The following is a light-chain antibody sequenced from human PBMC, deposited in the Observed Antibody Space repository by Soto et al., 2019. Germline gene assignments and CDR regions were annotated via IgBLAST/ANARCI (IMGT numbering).Light chain of an antibody. Sequence: AIQVTQSPSSLSASVGDRVTLTCRSSQFIRTDLAWYQQKPGKAPKLLVYAGSTLQSGVPSRFSGSGSGTDFTLTISGLQPEDFATYYCLQDYTYPYTFGQGTLLEIK. V-gene: IGKV1-6*02. CDR2: AGS. CDR3: LQDYTYPYT. CDR1: QFIRTD. J-gene: IGKJ2*01.